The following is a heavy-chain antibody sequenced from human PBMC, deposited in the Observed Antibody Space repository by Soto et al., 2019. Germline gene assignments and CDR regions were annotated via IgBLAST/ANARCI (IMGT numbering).Heavy chain of an antibody. CDR1: GFTFSNYA. CDR2: ISGSGGST. J-gene: IGHJ4*02. CDR3: ASRSSGWYFDY. Sequence: EVQLLESGGGLVQPGGSLRLSCAASGFTFSNYAMNWVRQAPGKGLDWVSVISGSGGSTYYADSVKGRFTISRDNSKNTQYLQMNDLRSEHTAVYYCASRSSGWYFDYWGQGTLVTVSS. D-gene: IGHD6-19*01. V-gene: IGHV3-23*01.